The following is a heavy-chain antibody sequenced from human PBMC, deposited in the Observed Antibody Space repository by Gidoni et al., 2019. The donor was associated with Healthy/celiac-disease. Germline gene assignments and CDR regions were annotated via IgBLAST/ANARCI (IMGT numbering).Heavy chain of an antibody. CDR2: ITHSGST. CDR1: AGSFSGYY. CDR3: ARGFSGRRMKGFDY. Sequence: QVQLQQWCAGLLKPSATLSLTCAVYAGSFSGYYWSWIRQPPGKGLEWIGEITHSGSTNYKPSLKSRVTISVDTSKNQFSLKLSSVTAADTAVYYCARGFSGRRMKGFDYWGQGTLGTVSS. J-gene: IGHJ4*02. D-gene: IGHD3-10*01. V-gene: IGHV4-34*01.